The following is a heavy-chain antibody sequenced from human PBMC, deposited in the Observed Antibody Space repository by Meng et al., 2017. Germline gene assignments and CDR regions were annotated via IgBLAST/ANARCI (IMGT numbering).Heavy chain of an antibody. V-gene: IGHV1-69*06. CDR3: ARDLRDYYGSGSYYNVTNGMDV. D-gene: IGHD3-10*01. J-gene: IGHJ6*02. CDR2: IIPIVGTA. Sequence: SVKVSCKASGGTFSSYAISWVRQAPGQGLEWMGGIIPIVGTANYAQKFQGRVTITADTSTSTAYMELSSLRSEDTAVYYCARDLRDYYGSGSYYNVTNGMDVWGQGTTVTVSS. CDR1: GGTFSSYA.